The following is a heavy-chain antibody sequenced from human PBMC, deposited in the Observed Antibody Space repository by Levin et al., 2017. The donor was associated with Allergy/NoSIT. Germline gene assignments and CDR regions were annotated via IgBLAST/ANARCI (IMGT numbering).Heavy chain of an antibody. CDR3: AKDLRSSSPYYFDY. V-gene: IGHV3-23*01. D-gene: IGHD6-6*01. CDR1: GFTFSSYA. CDR2: ISGSGGST. J-gene: IGHJ4*02. Sequence: PGESLKISCAASGFTFSSYAMSWVRQAPGKGLEWVSAISGSGGSTYYADSVKGRFTISRDNSKNTLYLKMNSLRAEDTAVYYCAKDLRSSSPYYFDYWGQGTLVTVSS.